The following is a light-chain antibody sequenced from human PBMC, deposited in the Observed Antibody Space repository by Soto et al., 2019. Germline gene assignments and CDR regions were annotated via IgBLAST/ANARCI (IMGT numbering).Light chain of an antibody. Sequence: QSVLTQPPSASGSPGQSVAISCTGTSSDVGGYNYVSWYQQHPGKAPKLIIYDVTQRPSGVPDRFSGAKSGNTASLTVAGLQADDEADYYCSSYAGSNNLLFGGGTKHTVL. J-gene: IGLJ2*01. CDR3: SSYAGSNNLL. CDR1: SSDVGGYNY. CDR2: DVT. V-gene: IGLV2-8*01.